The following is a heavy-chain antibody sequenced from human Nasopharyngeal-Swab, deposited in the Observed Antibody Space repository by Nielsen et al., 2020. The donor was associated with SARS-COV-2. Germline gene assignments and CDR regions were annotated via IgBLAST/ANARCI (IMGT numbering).Heavy chain of an antibody. V-gene: IGHV1-24*01. J-gene: IGHJ4*02. CDR3: ARETGDYGDYPDY. D-gene: IGHD4-17*01. CDR1: GYTLTELS. CDR2: FDPEDGET. Sequence: ASVKVSCKVSGYTLTELSMHWVRQAPGKGLEWMGGFDPEDGETIYAQKFQGRVTMTRDTSISTAYMELSRLRSDDTAVYYCARETGDYGDYPDYWGQGTLVTVSS.